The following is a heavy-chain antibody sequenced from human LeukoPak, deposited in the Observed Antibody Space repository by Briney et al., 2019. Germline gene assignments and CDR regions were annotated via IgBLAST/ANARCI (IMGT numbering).Heavy chain of an antibody. J-gene: IGHJ4*02. CDR1: GFMFSGYW. Sequence: GGSLRLSCAASGFMFSGYWMSWVRQAPGKGLEWVATIKYDGSERYYVDSMKGRFTISRDNTRESLYLQMNSPRAEDTAVYYCVRDNSHFDSWGQGSLVTVSS. CDR2: IKYDGSER. V-gene: IGHV3-7*01. CDR3: VRDNSHFDS. D-gene: IGHD2/OR15-2a*01.